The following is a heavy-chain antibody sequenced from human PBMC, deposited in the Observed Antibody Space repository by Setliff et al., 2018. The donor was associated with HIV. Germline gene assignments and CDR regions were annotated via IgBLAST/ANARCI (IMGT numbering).Heavy chain of an antibody. J-gene: IGHJ6*02. CDR2: IYHSGST. Sequence: SETLSLTCAVSGYSISSGYYWGWIRQPPGKGLEWIGSIYHSGSTYYNPSLKSRVTISVDTSKNQFSPKLSPVTAADTAVYYCARQYNRQYGMDVWGQGTTVTVSS. CDR3: ARQYNRQYGMDV. D-gene: IGHD1-20*01. V-gene: IGHV4-38-2*01. CDR1: GYSISSGYY.